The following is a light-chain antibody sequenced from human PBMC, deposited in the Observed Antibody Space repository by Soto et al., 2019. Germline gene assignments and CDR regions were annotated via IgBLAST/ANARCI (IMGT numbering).Light chain of an antibody. V-gene: IGLV2-14*01. CDR2: EVS. CDR1: SSDVGGYNY. CDR3: SSYTSSSTLDV. J-gene: IGLJ1*01. Sequence: SGRTQPASVSGSAGRSIAISCTGTSSDVGGYNYVSWYQQQPGKAPKLMIYEVSNRPSGVSNRFSGSKSGNTASLTISGLQAEDEADYYCSSYTSSSTLDVFGTGTKVTVL.